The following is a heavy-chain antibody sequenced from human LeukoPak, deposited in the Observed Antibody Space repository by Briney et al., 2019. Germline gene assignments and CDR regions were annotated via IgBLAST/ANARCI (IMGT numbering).Heavy chain of an antibody. V-gene: IGHV1-69*04. CDR2: IIPIFGIA. CDR1: GGTFNSYA. Sequence: SVKVSCKASGGTFNSYAISWVRQAPGQGLEWMGRIIPIFGIANYVQKFQGRVTITADKSTSTAYMELSSLRSEDTAVYYCARDTAMAPFDYWGQGTLVTVSS. CDR3: ARDTAMAPFDY. J-gene: IGHJ4*02. D-gene: IGHD5-18*01.